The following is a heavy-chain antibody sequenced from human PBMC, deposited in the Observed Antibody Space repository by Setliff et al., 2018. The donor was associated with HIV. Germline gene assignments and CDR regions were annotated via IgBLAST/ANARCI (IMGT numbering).Heavy chain of an antibody. CDR1: GYTFTTYD. V-gene: IGHV7-4-1*02. CDR3: AREVVVAGVHYYNMDV. D-gene: IGHD2-15*01. J-gene: IGHJ6*03. Sequence: ASVKVSCKASGYTFTTYDINWVRQATGQGLEWMGWMNPNSGNTGYAQGFTGRFVFSLDTSVSTAYLQISSLKAEDTAVYYCAREVVVAGVHYYNMDVWGKGTTVTVSS. CDR2: MNPNSGNT.